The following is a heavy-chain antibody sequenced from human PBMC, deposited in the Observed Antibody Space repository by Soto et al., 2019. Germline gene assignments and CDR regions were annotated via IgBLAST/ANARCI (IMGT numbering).Heavy chain of an antibody. CDR1: GDSINTTKYY. D-gene: IGHD6-13*01. CDR3: ARERIAAALDY. Sequence: SETLSLTCTVSGDSINTTKYYWGWIRQPPGKGLEWIGYIYYSGSTNYNPSLKSRVTISVDTSKNQFSLKLSSVTAADTAVYYCARERIAAALDYWGQGTLVTVSS. J-gene: IGHJ4*02. CDR2: IYYSGST. V-gene: IGHV4-61*01.